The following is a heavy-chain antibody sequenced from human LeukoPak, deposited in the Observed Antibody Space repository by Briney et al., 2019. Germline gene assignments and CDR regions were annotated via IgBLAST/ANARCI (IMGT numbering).Heavy chain of an antibody. D-gene: IGHD6-13*01. J-gene: IGHJ5*02. V-gene: IGHV1-46*01. CDR2: INPSGGST. Sequence: ASVKVSCKASGYTFTSYYMHWVRQAPGQGLEWMGIINPSGGSTSYAQKFQGRVTMTRDTSTSTVYMELSSLRSEDTAVYYCARGPRIAAAANPQARFDPWGQGTLVTVSS. CDR1: GYTFTSYY. CDR3: ARGPRIAAAANPQARFDP.